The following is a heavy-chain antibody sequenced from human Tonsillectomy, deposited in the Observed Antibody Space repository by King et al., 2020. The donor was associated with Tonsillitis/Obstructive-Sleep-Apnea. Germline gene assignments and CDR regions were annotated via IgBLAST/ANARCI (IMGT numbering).Heavy chain of an antibody. CDR3: AKFRSSWYTDAFDI. V-gene: IGHV3-30*18. Sequence: VQLQESGGGVVQPGRSLRLSCAASGFTFSTYGMHWVRQAPGRGLEWVAVTSHDGSNKYYADSVKGRCTISRDNSKNTLYLLMNSLRAEDTAVYYWAKFRSSWYTDAFDIWGQGTMVTVSS. CDR1: GFTFSTYG. D-gene: IGHD6-13*01. CDR2: TSHDGSNK. J-gene: IGHJ3*02.